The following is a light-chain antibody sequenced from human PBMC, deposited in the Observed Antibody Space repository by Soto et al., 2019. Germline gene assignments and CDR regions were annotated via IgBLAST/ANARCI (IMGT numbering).Light chain of an antibody. CDR2: GAL. CDR1: QSVGKK. V-gene: IGKV3-15*01. Sequence: EIVMTQSPATLSVSPGERATLFCRASQSVGKKVAWYQQRPGQAPRLLIYGALTRATGIPVMFSGSGFGTEFTLTISSVQSEDFAVYYCQQYNDWPPLTFGGGTKVEIK. J-gene: IGKJ4*01. CDR3: QQYNDWPPLT.